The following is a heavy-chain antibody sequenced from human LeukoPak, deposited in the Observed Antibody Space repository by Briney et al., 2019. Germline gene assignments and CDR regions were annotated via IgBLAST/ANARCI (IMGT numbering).Heavy chain of an antibody. J-gene: IGHJ5*02. CDR1: GFIVNSYA. CDR2: IYTSGVT. Sequence: GGSLRLSCAASGFIVNSYAMSWVRQAPGKGLAWVSLIYTSGVTHYADSVKGRFTISRDNAKNTVYLQMNSLRDEDTAVYFCARDRAEKKTWVEFDTWGQGTLVTVSS. V-gene: IGHV3-66*03. CDR3: ARDRAEKKTWVEFDT.